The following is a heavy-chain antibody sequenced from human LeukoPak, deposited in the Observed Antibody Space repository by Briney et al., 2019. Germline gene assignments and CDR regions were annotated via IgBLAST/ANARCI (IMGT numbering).Heavy chain of an antibody. J-gene: IGHJ5*02. D-gene: IGHD6-13*01. CDR2: ISRSSNYI. CDR1: GFTFSNYT. Sequence: GGSLRLSCAASGFTFSNYTMIWVRQAPGKGLEWVSSISRSSNYIYYADSVKGRFTISRDNAKNSLYLQMNSLRAEDTAVYYCARGVGSSWPGWFDPWGQGTLVTVSS. V-gene: IGHV3-21*01. CDR3: ARGVGSSWPGWFDP.